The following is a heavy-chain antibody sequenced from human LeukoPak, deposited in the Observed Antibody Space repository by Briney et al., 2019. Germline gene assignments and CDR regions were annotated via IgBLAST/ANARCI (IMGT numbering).Heavy chain of an antibody. D-gene: IGHD6-6*01. V-gene: IGHV4-59*02. CDR1: GGSVSGYY. CDR2: IYYSGST. CDR3: ARDREYSSSGLVWFDP. Sequence: SETLSLTCTVSGGSVSGYYWSWIRQPPGKGLEWIGYIYYSGSTNYNPSLKSRVTISVDTSENQFSLKLTSVTAADTAVYYCARDREYSSSGLVWFDPWGHGTLVTVSS. J-gene: IGHJ5*02.